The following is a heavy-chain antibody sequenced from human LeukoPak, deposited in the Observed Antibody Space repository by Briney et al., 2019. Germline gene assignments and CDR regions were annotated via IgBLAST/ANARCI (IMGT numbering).Heavy chain of an antibody. D-gene: IGHD3-10*01. J-gene: IGHJ4*02. V-gene: IGHV5-51*01. Sequence: GESLKISCKSSAYSFPTYWIGWVRQMPGKGLEWMGIIYPGDSDTRYSPSFQGQVTISADKSISTAYLQWSSLQASDTAMYHCVRGSASASLYFDYWGQGTLVTVSS. CDR1: AYSFPTYW. CDR2: IYPGDSDT. CDR3: VRGSASASLYFDY.